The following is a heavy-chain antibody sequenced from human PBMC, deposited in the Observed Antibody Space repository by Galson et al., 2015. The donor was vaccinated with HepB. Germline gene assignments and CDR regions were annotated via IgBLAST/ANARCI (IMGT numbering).Heavy chain of an antibody. CDR2: IDWSDDK. Sequence: PALVKPTQTLTLTCTFSGFSLSTIGVGVGWIRQPPGKALEWLALIDWSDDKRYSPSLKSRLTITKDTSKNQVVLTMINVDPVDSGTYFCAQRHRDYVSGSYPGFDYWGQGTLVTVSS. CDR3: AQRHRDYVSGSYPGFDY. J-gene: IGHJ4*02. CDR1: GFSLSTIGVG. V-gene: IGHV2-5*01. D-gene: IGHD3-16*02.